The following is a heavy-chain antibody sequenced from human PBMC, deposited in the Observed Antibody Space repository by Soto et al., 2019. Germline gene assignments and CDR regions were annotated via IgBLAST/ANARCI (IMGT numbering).Heavy chain of an antibody. J-gene: IGHJ2*01. Sequence: EVPLVESGGGLVQPGGSLKLSCAASGFTFSDSAMHWVRQASGKGLEWVGRIRSKANSYATAYAASVKGRFTISRDDSENTVYLQMNSLKTEDTAVYYCTRRQESQLGGYFDLWGRGTLVTVSS. CDR1: GFTFSDSA. CDR2: IRSKANSYAT. CDR3: TRRQESQLGGYFDL. D-gene: IGHD7-27*01. V-gene: IGHV3-73*02.